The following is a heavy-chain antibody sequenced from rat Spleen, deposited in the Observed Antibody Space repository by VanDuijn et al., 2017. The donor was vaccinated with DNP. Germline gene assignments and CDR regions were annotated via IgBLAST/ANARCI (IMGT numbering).Heavy chain of an antibody. J-gene: IGHJ2*01. CDR3: ARWTRYFDA. Sequence: EVLLQESGPGLVKPSQSLSLTCSVTGFSITNNFKWSWIRKFPGNKVEYIGHITYSGNTNYNPSLVSRISITRDTSKNQFFLQLNSVTTEDTATYYCARWTRYFDAWGQGVMVTVSS. CDR2: ITYSGNT. V-gene: IGHV3-1*01. CDR1: GFSITNNFK. D-gene: IGHD1-4*01.